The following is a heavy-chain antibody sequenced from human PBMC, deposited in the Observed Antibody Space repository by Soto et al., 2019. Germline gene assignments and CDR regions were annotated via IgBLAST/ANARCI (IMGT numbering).Heavy chain of an antibody. CDR1: GFSFRNAW. J-gene: IGHJ4*02. CDR3: TTDAGYSGYYPRDFDY. Sequence: PGGSLRLSCPASGFSFRNAWMSWVRQAPGKGLEWVGRVKSKTDGGTTDYAAPVKGRFTVSRDDSKNMLVLQMNSLKTEDTAVYYCTTDAGYSGYYPRDFDYWGQGTLVTVSS. D-gene: IGHD3-22*01. CDR2: VKSKTDGGTT. V-gene: IGHV3-15*05.